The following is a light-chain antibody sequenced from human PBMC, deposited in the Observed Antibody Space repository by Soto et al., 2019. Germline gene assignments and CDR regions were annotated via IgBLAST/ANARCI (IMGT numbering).Light chain of an antibody. Sequence: DIQMTQSPSTLSGSVGDRVTITCRASPTISSWLAWYQQKPGKDAKLLIYKASTLKSGVPSRFSGSGSGTEFTLTISSLQPDDFATYYCQHYNSYSEAVGQGTKVDSK. CDR3: QHYNSYSEA. J-gene: IGKJ1*01. CDR1: PTISSW. V-gene: IGKV1-5*03. CDR2: KAS.